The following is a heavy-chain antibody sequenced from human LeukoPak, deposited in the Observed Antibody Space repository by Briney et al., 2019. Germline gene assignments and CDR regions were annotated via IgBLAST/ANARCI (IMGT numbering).Heavy chain of an antibody. J-gene: IGHJ5*02. CDR3: ASVVVVAATRYWFDP. D-gene: IGHD2-15*01. CDR1: GGSISSSSYY. CDR2: ICYSGST. Sequence: PSETLSLTCTVSGGSISSSSYYWGWIRQPPGKGLEWIGSICYSGSTYYNPSLKSRVTISVDTSKNQFSLKLSSVTAADTAVYYCASVVVVAATRYWFDPWGQGTLVTVSS. V-gene: IGHV4-39*01.